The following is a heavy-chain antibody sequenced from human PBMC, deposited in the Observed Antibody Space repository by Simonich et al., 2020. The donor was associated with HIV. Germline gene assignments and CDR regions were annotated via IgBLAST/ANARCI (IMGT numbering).Heavy chain of an antibody. J-gene: IGHJ4*02. CDR1: GFTFGDSV. V-gene: IGHV3-49*04. D-gene: IGHD2-15*01. Sequence: EVPLVESGGGLAQPGRSMRLSCTVSGFTFGDSVMSWVRRDTRKGLGWVGLINGKSYSVKIEYAASVKGRFIIARDESKNIAYLQMNSLRTEDTAVYFCASRPGGYCRGCEGYFDYWGQGTLVTVSS. CDR3: ASRPGGYCRGCEGYFDY. CDR2: INGKSYSVKI.